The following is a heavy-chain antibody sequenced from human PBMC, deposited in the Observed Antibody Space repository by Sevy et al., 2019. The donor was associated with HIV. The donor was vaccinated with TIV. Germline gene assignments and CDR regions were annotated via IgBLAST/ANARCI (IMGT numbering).Heavy chain of an antibody. CDR3: ARDLLPHYYGSGTDV. D-gene: IGHD3-10*01. J-gene: IGHJ3*01. V-gene: IGHV3-64*01. CDR1: GFTFSSHT. CDR2: ISPNGGRT. Sequence: GGSLRLSCAASGFTFSSHTMLWVRQAPGKGLEYVSAISPNGGRTYSANSVKGRFTISRDNSNDMLYLKMDSLRAEDTAVYYCARDLLPHYYGSGTDVWGQGTLVTVSS.